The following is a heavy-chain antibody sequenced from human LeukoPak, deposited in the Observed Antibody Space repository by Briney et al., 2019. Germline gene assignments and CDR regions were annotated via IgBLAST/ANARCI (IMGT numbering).Heavy chain of an antibody. J-gene: IGHJ5*02. V-gene: IGHV1-2*02. CDR3: ARCGYSYVNWFDP. CDR1: GYTFTGYY. Sequence: ASVKVSCKASGYTFTGYYMHWVRQGPGQGLECMGWINPNSGGTNYAQKFQGRVTMTRDTSISTAYMELSRLRSDDTAVYYCARCGYSYVNWFDPWGQGTLVTVSS. D-gene: IGHD5-18*01. CDR2: INPNSGGT.